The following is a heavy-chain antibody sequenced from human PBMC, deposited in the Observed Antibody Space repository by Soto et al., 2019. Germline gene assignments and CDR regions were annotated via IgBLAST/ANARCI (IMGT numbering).Heavy chain of an antibody. CDR3: ARDLAAPANNWFDP. D-gene: IGHD6-13*01. J-gene: IGHJ5*02. CDR1: GYHFISYG. V-gene: IGHV1-18*01. Sequence: QVQLVQSGAEVKNPGASVKVSCTSSGYHFISYGISWLRQAPGQGLEWMGWISPYNGHAEYAQKMQGRVTLTADTSTSKAYMELASLTADDTAVYYCARDLAAPANNWFDPWGQGTLVTVSS. CDR2: ISPYNGHA.